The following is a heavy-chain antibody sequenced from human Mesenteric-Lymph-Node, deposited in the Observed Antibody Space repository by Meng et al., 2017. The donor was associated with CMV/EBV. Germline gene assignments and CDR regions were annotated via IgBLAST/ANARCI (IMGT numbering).Heavy chain of an antibody. J-gene: IGHJ4*02. Sequence: CKSSGYTFTSYAINWVRQATGQGLEWMGWMNPNSGNTGYAQKFQGRVTMTRNTSISTAYMELSSLRSEDTAVYYCARSMVRGAPAYWGQGTLVTVSS. CDR2: MNPNSGNT. V-gene: IGHV1-8*01. D-gene: IGHD3-10*01. CDR3: ARSMVRGAPAY. CDR1: GYTFTSYA.